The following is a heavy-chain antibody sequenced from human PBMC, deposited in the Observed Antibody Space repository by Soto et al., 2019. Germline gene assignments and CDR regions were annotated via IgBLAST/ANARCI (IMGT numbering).Heavy chain of an antibody. Sequence: SVKVSCKASGGTFSSYAISWVRQAPGQGLEWMGGIIPIFGTANYAQKFQGRVTITADESTSTAYMELSSLRSEDTAVYYCARGLGIAAAGTDDYYYYYGMDVWGQGTTVTVSS. D-gene: IGHD6-13*01. V-gene: IGHV1-69*13. CDR2: IIPIFGTA. J-gene: IGHJ6*02. CDR3: ARGLGIAAAGTDDYYYYYGMDV. CDR1: GGTFSSYA.